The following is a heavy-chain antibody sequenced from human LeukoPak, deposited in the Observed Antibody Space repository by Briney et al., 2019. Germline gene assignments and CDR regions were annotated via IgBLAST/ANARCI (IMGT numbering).Heavy chain of an antibody. CDR1: GFTFSSYA. Sequence: GGSLRLSCAASGFTFSSYAMSWVRQAPGKGLEWVSTISGSGGRTYYADSVKGRFTISRDNSKNTLYLQMNSLRAEDTAIYYCAKAVYRSGIEYYFDYWGQGTLVTVSS. V-gene: IGHV3-23*01. CDR2: ISGSGGRT. CDR3: AKAVYRSGIEYYFDY. D-gene: IGHD5-18*01. J-gene: IGHJ4*02.